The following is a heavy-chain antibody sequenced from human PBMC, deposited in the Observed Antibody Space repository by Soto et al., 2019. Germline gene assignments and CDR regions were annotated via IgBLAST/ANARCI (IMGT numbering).Heavy chain of an antibody. CDR3: AREVTPIAVASLGNFDY. J-gene: IGHJ4*02. V-gene: IGHV3-33*01. CDR1: GFTFSSYG. D-gene: IGHD6-19*01. CDR2: IWYDGSNK. Sequence: GGSLRLSCAASGFTFSSYGMHWVRQAPGKGLEWVAVIWYDGSNKYYADSVKGRFTISRDNSKNTLYLQMNSLRAEDTAVYYCAREVTPIAVASLGNFDYWGQGTLVTVSS.